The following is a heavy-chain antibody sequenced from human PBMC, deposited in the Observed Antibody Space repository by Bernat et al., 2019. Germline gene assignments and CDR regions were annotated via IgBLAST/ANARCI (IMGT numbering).Heavy chain of an antibody. CDR1: GFTFSSYA. CDR2: ISYDGSNK. J-gene: IGHJ4*02. D-gene: IGHD5-24*01. V-gene: IGHV3-30-3*01. CDR3: ARDFEDGYKQGNYFDY. Sequence: QVQLVESGGGVVQPGRSLRLSCAASGFTFSSYAMHWVRQAPGKGLEWVAVISYDGSNKYYADSVKGRFTISRDNSKNTLYLQMNSLRAEDTAVYYCARDFEDGYKQGNYFDYWGQGTLVTVSA.